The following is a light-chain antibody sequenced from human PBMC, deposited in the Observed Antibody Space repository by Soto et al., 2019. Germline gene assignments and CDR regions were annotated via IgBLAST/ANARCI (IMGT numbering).Light chain of an antibody. CDR1: QSISTY. V-gene: IGKV1-39*01. CDR3: QQSYSSPYT. Sequence: DIQMTQSPSSLSASVGDRVTISCRASQSISTYLNWYRQKPGKAPELLIYAASSLQSGVPSRFSGSGSGTDFTLTITSLQPEDFSPYYCQQSYSSPYTFGQGTKLEIK. J-gene: IGKJ2*01. CDR2: AAS.